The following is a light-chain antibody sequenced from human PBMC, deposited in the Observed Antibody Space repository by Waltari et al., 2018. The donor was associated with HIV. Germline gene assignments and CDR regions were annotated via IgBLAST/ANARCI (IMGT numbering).Light chain of an antibody. V-gene: IGLV2-14*01. J-gene: IGLJ3*02. Sequence: QSALTQPASVSGSPGQSITISCTGTSNDLRNYHSVPWYQHHPGKAPKVIIYEVSNRPSGVSSRFSGSISANTASLTISGLQAEDESDYFCTSYISSSSPVFGGGTKVTVL. CDR1: SNDLRNYHS. CDR2: EVS. CDR3: TSYISSSSPV.